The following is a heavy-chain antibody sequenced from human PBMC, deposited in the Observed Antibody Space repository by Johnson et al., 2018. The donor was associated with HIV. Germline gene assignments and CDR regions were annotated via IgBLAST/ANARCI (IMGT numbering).Heavy chain of an antibody. CDR3: VKEGELTAFDI. CDR1: GFTFSSYG. V-gene: IGHV3-30*02. CDR2: IHYDGSNK. Sequence: QVQLVESGGGLEQPGRSLSLSCAASGFTFSSYGMHWVRQAPGKGLEWVAFIHYDGSNKYDADSVKGRFTISRDNSKNTLYLQMNSLRGDDTAVYYCVKEGELTAFDIWGQGTMVTVSS. D-gene: IGHD3-10*01. J-gene: IGHJ3*02.